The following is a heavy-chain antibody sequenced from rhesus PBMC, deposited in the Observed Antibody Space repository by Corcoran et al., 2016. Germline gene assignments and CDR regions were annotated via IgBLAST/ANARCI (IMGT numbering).Heavy chain of an antibody. J-gene: IGHJ4*01. CDR2: LSPSNSEA. CDR1: GYSFNNYW. V-gene: IGHV5-20*02. Sequence: EVQLVQSGAEVKRPGESLKSSCKTSGYSFNNYWISWVRQMAGKGREWKGALSPSNSEAGYSPSFQRQVTISADKSITTAYLQWSSLKASDTATYYCARGRTLGFDYWGQGVLVTVSS. D-gene: IGHD2-39*01. CDR3: ARGRTLGFDY.